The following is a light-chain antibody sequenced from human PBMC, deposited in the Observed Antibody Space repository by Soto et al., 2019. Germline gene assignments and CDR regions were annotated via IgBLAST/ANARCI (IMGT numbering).Light chain of an antibody. CDR2: GNS. V-gene: IGLV1-40*01. Sequence: QSVLTQPPSVSGAPGQRVTISCTGSISNIGAGYDVHWYQQLPGTAPKLLIYGNSNRPSGVPDRCSGSKSGTSASLAITGLQAEDEVDYSCQSYDSSLSGSLVFGGGTKLTVL. CDR1: ISNIGAGYD. CDR3: QSYDSSLSGSLV. J-gene: IGLJ2*01.